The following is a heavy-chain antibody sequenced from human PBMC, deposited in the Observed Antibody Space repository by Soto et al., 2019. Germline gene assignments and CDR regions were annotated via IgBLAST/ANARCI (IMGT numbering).Heavy chain of an antibody. CDR2: IKSKTDGGTT. Sequence: GGSVRLSCAASGFTFSNAWMNWVRQAPGKGLEWVGRIKSKTDGGTTDYAAPVKGRFTISRDDSKNTLYLQMNSLKTEDTAVYYCTTDVIREYDGSGSYYRTIDYWGQGTLVTVSS. J-gene: IGHJ4*02. CDR3: TTDVIREYDGSGSYYRTIDY. D-gene: IGHD3-10*01. V-gene: IGHV3-15*07. CDR1: GFTFSNAW.